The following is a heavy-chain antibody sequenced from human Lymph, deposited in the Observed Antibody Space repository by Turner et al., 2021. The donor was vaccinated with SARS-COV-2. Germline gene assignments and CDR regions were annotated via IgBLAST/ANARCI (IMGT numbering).Heavy chain of an antibody. CDR2: FDPEDGDT. D-gene: IGHD6-19*01. J-gene: IGHJ4*02. CDR3: AIGSSKPQWLDLFWY. Sequence: QVQLVQSGAEVRKPGASGKVSCKVSGYTLTELSMHWVRQAPGKGLEWMGGFDPEDGDTTYAQKFQGRVTMTEDTSTDTPYMELSSLRSEDTAVYYCAIGSSKPQWLDLFWYWGQGTLVTVSS. CDR1: GYTLTELS. V-gene: IGHV1-24*01.